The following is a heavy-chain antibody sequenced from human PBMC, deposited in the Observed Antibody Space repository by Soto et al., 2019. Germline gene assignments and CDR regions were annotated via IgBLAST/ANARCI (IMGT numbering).Heavy chain of an antibody. CDR2: IVVGSGNT. V-gene: IGHV1-58*01. CDR1: GFTFTNSA. D-gene: IGHD1-26*01. CDR3: AAGHSGYYYDYYYYGMDV. J-gene: IGHJ6*02. Sequence: ASVKVSCKASGFTFTNSAVQWVRQARGQRLEWIGWIVVGSGNTNYAQKFQERVTITRDMSTSTAYMELGSLRSEDTAVYYYAAGHSGYYYDYYYYGMDVWGQGTTVTVSS.